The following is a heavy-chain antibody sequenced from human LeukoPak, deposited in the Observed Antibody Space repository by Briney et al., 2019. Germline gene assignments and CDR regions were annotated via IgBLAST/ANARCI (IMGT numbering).Heavy chain of an antibody. CDR1: GFTFSSYS. D-gene: IGHD6-19*01. CDR2: ISSSSSYI. Sequence: PGGSLRLSCAASGFTFSSYSMNWVRQAPGKGLEWVSSISSSSSYIYYADSVKGRFTISRDNAKNSLYLQMNSLRAEDTAVYYCARAGKQWLVPHWFDPWGQGTLVTVSS. CDR3: ARAGKQWLVPHWFDP. J-gene: IGHJ5*02. V-gene: IGHV3-21*01.